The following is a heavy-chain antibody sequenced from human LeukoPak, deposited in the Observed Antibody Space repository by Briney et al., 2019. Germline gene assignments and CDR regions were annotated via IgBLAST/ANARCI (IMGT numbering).Heavy chain of an antibody. CDR3: AGTTNAWFDP. V-gene: IGHV4-59*01. Sequence: PSETLSLTCTVSGGSISSYYWSWIRQPPGRGLEWIGYIYYSGSTNYNPSRKSRVTISVDTSKNQFSLKLSSVTAADTAVYYCAGTTNAWFDPWGQGTLVTVSS. D-gene: IGHD1-26*01. CDR2: IYYSGST. J-gene: IGHJ5*02. CDR1: GGSISSYY.